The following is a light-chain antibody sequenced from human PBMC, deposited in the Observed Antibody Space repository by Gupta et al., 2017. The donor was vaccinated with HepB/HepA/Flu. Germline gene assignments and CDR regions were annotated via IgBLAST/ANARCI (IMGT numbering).Light chain of an antibody. Sequence: SYVVTQPPSDSVNPGQWYKPHSGGTNVGSNSVHWYQQKPGQAPVLVIYDDSNRPSGVPERFSGSNSGNTATLTISRVEAGDEADYYCQVWDSSSNHVVFGGGTKLTVL. V-gene: IGLV3-21*02. CDR1: NVGSNS. J-gene: IGLJ2*01. CDR3: QVWDSSSNHVV. CDR2: DDS.